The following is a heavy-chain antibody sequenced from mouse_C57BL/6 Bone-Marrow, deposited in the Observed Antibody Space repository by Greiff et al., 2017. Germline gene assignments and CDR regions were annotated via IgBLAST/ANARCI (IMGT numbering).Heavy chain of an antibody. Sequence: QVQLQQPGAELVKPGASVKLSCKASGYTFTSYWMHWVKQRPGQGLEWIGMIHPNSGSTNYNEKFKSKATLTVDKSSSTAYMQLSSLTSEDSAVYYCETRGSSYKGWYFDVWGTGTTVTVSS. CDR2: IHPNSGST. CDR1: GYTFTSYW. D-gene: IGHD1-1*01. V-gene: IGHV1-64*01. J-gene: IGHJ1*03. CDR3: ETRGSSYKGWYFDV.